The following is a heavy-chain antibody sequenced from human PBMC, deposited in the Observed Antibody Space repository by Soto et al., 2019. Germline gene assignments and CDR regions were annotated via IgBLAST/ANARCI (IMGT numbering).Heavy chain of an antibody. CDR1: GGSISSYY. CDR2: IYYSGST. V-gene: IGHV4-59*01. CDR3: ARIRYSSSSPYFDY. J-gene: IGHJ4*02. Sequence: SETLSLTCTVSGGSISSYYWSWMRQPPGKGLEWIGYIYYSGSTNYNPSLKSRVTISVDTSKNQFSLKLSSVTAADTAVYYCARIRYSSSSPYFDYWGQGTLVTVS. D-gene: IGHD6-6*01.